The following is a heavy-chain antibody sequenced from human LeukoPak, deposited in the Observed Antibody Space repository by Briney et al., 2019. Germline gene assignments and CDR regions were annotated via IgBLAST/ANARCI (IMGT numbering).Heavy chain of an antibody. J-gene: IGHJ6*03. Sequence: GGTLRLSWAASGFTFSSYGMSWVRQAPGKGREGVSAISGSGGSTYYADSVKGRFTISRDDSKNTLYLQMNSLRAEDTAVYYCAKESYYYYYMDVWGKGTTVTISS. V-gene: IGHV3-23*01. CDR2: ISGSGGST. CDR1: GFTFSSYG. CDR3: AKESYYYYYMDV.